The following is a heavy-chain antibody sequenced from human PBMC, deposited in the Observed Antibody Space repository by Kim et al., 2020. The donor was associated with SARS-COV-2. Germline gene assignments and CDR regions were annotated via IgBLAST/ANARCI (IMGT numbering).Heavy chain of an antibody. Sequence: ASVKVSCKVSGYTLTELSMHWVRQAPGKGLEWMGGFDPEDGETIYAQKFQGRVTMTEDTSTDTAYMELSSLRSEDTSIYYCAAASLLWFGELIFDYWGQGTLVTVSS. CDR1: GYTLTELS. CDR2: FDPEDGET. D-gene: IGHD3-10*01. J-gene: IGHJ4*02. V-gene: IGHV1-24*01. CDR3: AAASLLWFGELIFDY.